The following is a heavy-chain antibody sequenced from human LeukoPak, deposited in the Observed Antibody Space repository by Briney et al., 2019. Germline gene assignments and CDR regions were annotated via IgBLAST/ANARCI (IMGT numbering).Heavy chain of an antibody. CDR1: GFIVINYA. D-gene: IGHD2-21*01. J-gene: IGHJ4*02. Sequence: GGSLRLSCAASGFIVINYAMNWVRQAPGKGLEWVSTIRESSGDTYYEDSVKGRFTIYRDIPKNTVYLQMNSLRVEDTAVYFCAKRPISGDDKSFDYWGQGLLVTVSS. CDR2: IRESSGDT. CDR3: AKRPISGDDKSFDY. V-gene: IGHV3-23*01.